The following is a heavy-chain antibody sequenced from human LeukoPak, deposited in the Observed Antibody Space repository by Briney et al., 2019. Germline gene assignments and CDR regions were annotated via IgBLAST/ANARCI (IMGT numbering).Heavy chain of an antibody. V-gene: IGHV4-61*08. D-gene: IGHD1-1*01. CDR3: ARITSRYGMDV. Sequence: SETLPLTCTVSGDSVSSGGYYWSWLRQPPGKGLEWIGYIYYSGSTSHNPSLNSRVTISVDRSKNQFSLKLSSVTAADTAVYYCARITSRYGMDVWGQGTTVTVSS. CDR2: IYYSGST. CDR1: GDSVSSGGYY. J-gene: IGHJ6*02.